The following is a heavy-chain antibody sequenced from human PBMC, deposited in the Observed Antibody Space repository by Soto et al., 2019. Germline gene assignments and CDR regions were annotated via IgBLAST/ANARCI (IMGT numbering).Heavy chain of an antibody. Sequence: SETLSLTCAVSGGSFSSPPYSWNWFRQPPGKGLEWIGNMYRTGTTYYNPSLKSRVNMSLDKSNSQFSLSLDSVTAADTAVYFCARGTGAAYFDLWGQGTLVTVSS. CDR2: MYRTGTT. V-gene: IGHV4-30-2*01. J-gene: IGHJ4*02. CDR3: ARGTGAAYFDL. CDR1: GGSFSSPPYS. D-gene: IGHD1-26*01.